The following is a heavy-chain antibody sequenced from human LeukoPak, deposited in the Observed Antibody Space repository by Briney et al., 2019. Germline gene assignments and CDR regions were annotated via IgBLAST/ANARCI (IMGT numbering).Heavy chain of an antibody. CDR3: ARHLLGSEAAAHDY. Sequence: PSETLSLTCAVYGGSLSGYFWSWIRQPPGKGLEWIEEINHSGSTSHNPSLKSRVTISVDTSKNQFSLNLNSVTAADTAVYYCARHLLGSEAAAHDYWGQGTLVTVSS. V-gene: IGHV4-34*01. J-gene: IGHJ4*02. D-gene: IGHD6-13*01. CDR1: GGSLSGYF. CDR2: INHSGST.